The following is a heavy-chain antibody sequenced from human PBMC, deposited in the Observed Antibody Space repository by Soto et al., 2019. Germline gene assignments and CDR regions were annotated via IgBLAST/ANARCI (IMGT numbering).Heavy chain of an antibody. CDR3: ARIPTHRMVVAATRIIDWFAP. CDR2: INHSGST. CDR1: GGSFSGYY. Sequence: SETLSLTCAVYGGSFSGYYWSWIRQPPGKGLEWIGEINHSGSTNYNPSLKSRVTISVDTSKNQFSLKLSSVTAADTAVYYCARIPTHRMVVAATRIIDWFAPWAQGTLVPVSS. D-gene: IGHD2-15*01. V-gene: IGHV4-34*01. J-gene: IGHJ5*02.